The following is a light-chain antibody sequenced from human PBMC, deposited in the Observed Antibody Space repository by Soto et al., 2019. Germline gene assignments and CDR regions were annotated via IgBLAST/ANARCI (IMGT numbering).Light chain of an antibody. J-gene: IGKJ4*01. CDR3: QQYNSYSLT. V-gene: IGKV1-5*01. CDR2: GAS. Sequence: DIQMTQSPSTLSASVGDRVTITCRASQSISSWLAWYQQKPGKAPKILIYGASSLESGVPSRFSGSGSGTQFTLTISSLQPDDFATYYCQQYNSYSLTFGGGTKVDIK. CDR1: QSISSW.